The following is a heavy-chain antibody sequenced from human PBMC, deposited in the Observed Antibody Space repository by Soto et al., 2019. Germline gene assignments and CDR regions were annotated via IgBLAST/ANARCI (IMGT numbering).Heavy chain of an antibody. J-gene: IGHJ3*02. CDR1: GFTFSSYS. D-gene: IGHD2-2*01. CDR3: AKDLVSCSSTSCYAGAFDI. Sequence: GGSLRLSCAASGFTFSSYSMSWVRQAPGKGLKWVSAISGSGGSTYYADSVKGRFTISRDNSKNTLYLQMNSLRAEDTAVYYCAKDLVSCSSTSCYAGAFDIWGQGTMVTVS. V-gene: IGHV3-23*01. CDR2: ISGSGGST.